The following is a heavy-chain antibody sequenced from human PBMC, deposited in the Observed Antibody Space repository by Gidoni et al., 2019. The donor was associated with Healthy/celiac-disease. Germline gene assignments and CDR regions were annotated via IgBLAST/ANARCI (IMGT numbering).Heavy chain of an antibody. J-gene: IGHJ4*02. CDR1: GFPFISYG. CDR3: AKGPSIFGVVMAGFDY. D-gene: IGHD3-3*01. Sequence: QVQLVESGGGVVQPGRSLRLSCAASGFPFISYGMHWVRQAPGKGLEWVAVISYDGSNKYYADSVKGRFTISRDNSKNTLYLQMNSLRAEDTAVYYCAKGPSIFGVVMAGFDYWGQGTLVTVSS. CDR2: ISYDGSNK. V-gene: IGHV3-30*18.